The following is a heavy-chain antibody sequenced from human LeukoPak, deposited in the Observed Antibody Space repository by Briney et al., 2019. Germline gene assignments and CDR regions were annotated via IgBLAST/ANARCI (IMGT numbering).Heavy chain of an antibody. J-gene: IGHJ3*02. CDR3: ASLYYYDSSGYFSLDAFDI. CDR2: IYYSGST. CDR1: GGSISSSSYY. D-gene: IGHD3-22*01. Sequence: SETLSLTCTVSGGSISSSSYYWGWLRQPPGRGLEWIGSIYYSGSTYYNPSLKSRVTISVDTSKNQFSLKLSSVTAADTAVYYCASLYYYDSSGYFSLDAFDIWGQGTMVTVSS. V-gene: IGHV4-39*01.